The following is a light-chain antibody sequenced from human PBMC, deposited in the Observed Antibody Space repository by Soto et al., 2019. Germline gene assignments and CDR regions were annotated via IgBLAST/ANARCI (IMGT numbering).Light chain of an antibody. CDR2: YDS. J-gene: IGLJ3*02. Sequence: SYELTQPPSVSVAPGKTARITCGGNNIGSKSVHWYQQKPGQAPVLVIYYDSDRPSGIPERFSGSNSGNTATLTISRVEAWDEVDYYCQVWDSSSDLWVFGGGTKLTVL. CDR3: QVWDSSSDLWV. CDR1: NIGSKS. V-gene: IGLV3-21*04.